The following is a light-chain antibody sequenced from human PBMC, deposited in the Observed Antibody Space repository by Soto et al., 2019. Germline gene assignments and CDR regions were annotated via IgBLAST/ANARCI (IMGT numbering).Light chain of an antibody. CDR2: EGH. CDR1: SGFVGSFSL. V-gene: IGLV2-23*01. CDR3: GLYIGATTYV. J-gene: IGLJ1*01. Sequence: QSALPQPASVSGSPGQSITISCTGTSGFVGSFSLVSCYQQHPGKAPKVMISEGHRRPSGVPGRVSGATSVNSASLTISGLQADDEADYYCGLYIGATTYVFGAGTKVTV.